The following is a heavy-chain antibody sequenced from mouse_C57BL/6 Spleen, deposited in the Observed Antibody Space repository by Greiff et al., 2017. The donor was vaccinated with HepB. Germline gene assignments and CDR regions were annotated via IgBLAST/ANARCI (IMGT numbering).Heavy chain of an antibody. V-gene: IGHV7-3*01. CDR1: GFTFTDYY. J-gene: IGHJ3*01. D-gene: IGHD2-3*01. CDR2: IRNKANGYTT. CDR3: ARSSYDGYYTWFAY. Sequence: EVKLMESGGGLVQPGGSLSLSCAASGFTFTDYYMSWVRQPPGKALEWLGFIRNKANGYTTEYSASVKGRFTISRDNSQSILYLQMNALRAEDSATYYCARSSYDGYYTWFAYWGQGTLVTVSA.